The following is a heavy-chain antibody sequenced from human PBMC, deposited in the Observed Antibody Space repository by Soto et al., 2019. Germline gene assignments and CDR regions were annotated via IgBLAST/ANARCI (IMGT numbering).Heavy chain of an antibody. D-gene: IGHD3-22*01. Sequence: QVQLVQSGAEVKKPGSSVKVSCKAYGGTFSSYAISWVRQAPGQGLEWLGGIIPIFGTANYAQKFQGRVTITADESTSTAYMELSSLRSEDTAVYYCAREVRGYYDSSGYYRRPRYFDYWGQGTLVTVSS. CDR2: IIPIFGTA. J-gene: IGHJ4*02. CDR3: AREVRGYYDSSGYYRRPRYFDY. CDR1: GGTFSSYA. V-gene: IGHV1-69*01.